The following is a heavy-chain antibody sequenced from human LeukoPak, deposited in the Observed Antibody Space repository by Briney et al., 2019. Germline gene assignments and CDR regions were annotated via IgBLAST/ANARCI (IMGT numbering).Heavy chain of an antibody. CDR3: AKDSGEWELGMDR. CDR2: VNALGDGI. CDR1: GYTFRRYG. V-gene: IGHV3-23*01. D-gene: IGHD1-26*01. Sequence: PGGSLRLSCVASGYTFRRYGMTWVRQAPGKGLEWVSTVNALGDGIRYADSVKGRFTTFKDNSNNTVYLRMRSLRADDTAVYYCAKDSGEWELGMDRWGQGTLVTVSS. J-gene: IGHJ5*02.